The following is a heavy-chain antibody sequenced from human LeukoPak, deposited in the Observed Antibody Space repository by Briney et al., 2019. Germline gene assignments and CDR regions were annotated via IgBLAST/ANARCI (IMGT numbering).Heavy chain of an antibody. V-gene: IGHV4-39*01. CDR2: LDSSGRT. J-gene: IGHJ6*03. D-gene: IGHD4-23*01. Sequence: PSETLSLTCTVSGGSISSRSDYWGWIRQTPGKGLEWIGNLDSSGRTYYNPSLKSRVTISVGTSKIQSSLILRSVAAADTATRSHDYGGLYFYYYMDVWGKGTTVTVSS. CDR3: DYGGLYFYYYMDV. CDR1: GGSISSRSDY.